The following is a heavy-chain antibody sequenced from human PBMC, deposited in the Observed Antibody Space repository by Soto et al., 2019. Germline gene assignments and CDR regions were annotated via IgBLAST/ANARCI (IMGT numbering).Heavy chain of an antibody. D-gene: IGHD3-3*01. CDR3: AKGRYDFWSPYYFDS. CDR1: GLNFDDFA. CDR2: ITWNSRVL. J-gene: IGHJ4*02. Sequence: EVQLVESGGRLVQPGRSLRLSCVGTGLNFDDFAMHWVRQAPGKGLEWVSGITWNSRVLAYVDSVKGRFTISRDNARNYLYLQMDSLRDEDTALYYCAKGRYDFWSPYYFDSWGQGTLVTVSS. V-gene: IGHV3-9*01.